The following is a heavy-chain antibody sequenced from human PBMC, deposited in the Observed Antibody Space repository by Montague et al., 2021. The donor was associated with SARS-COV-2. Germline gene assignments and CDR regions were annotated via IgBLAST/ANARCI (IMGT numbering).Heavy chain of an antibody. Sequence: SETLSLTCTVSGGSISRYSWTWIRQPPGKGLEWIGYIYNSGSTXXXPSXXXRVTISVDTSKNQFSLKLSSVAAADTAVYYCARVGRGSSWYEVAFDIWGQGIMVTVSS. CDR2: IYNSGST. CDR3: ARVGRGSSWYEVAFDI. CDR1: GGSISRYS. J-gene: IGHJ3*02. D-gene: IGHD6-13*01. V-gene: IGHV4-59*01.